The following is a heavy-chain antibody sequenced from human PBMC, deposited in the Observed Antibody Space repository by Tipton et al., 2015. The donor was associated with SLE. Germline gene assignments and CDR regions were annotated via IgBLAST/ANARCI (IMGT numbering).Heavy chain of an antibody. CDR3: ARGHVDGVATMRSALDH. Sequence: SLRLSCVASGFSFHDHALHWVRQAPGKGLEWVAGLSWDSGTITYADSVKGRFTISRDNAMKSLYLQMDSLRVEDTAFYYCARGHVDGVATMRSALDHWGQGALVTVSS. V-gene: IGHV3-9*01. CDR1: GFSFHDHA. CDR2: LSWDSGTI. D-gene: IGHD5-12*01. J-gene: IGHJ4*02.